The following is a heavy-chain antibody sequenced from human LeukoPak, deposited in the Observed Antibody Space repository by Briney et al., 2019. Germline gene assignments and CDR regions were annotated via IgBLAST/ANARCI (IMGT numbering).Heavy chain of an antibody. J-gene: IGHJ3*02. D-gene: IGHD3-10*01. V-gene: IGHV4-59*08. CDR3: ARPRSKGDAFDI. Sequence: KASETLSLTCTVSGGSISSYYWSWIRQPPGEGLEWIGFIYHSGSTNYNPSLKSRVTISLDTSTNQFSLRLSSVTAADTAVYYCARPRSKGDAFDIWGQGTMVTVSS. CDR1: GGSISSYY. CDR2: IYHSGST.